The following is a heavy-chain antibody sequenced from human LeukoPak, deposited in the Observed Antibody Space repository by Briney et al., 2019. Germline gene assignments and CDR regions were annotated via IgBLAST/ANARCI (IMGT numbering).Heavy chain of an antibody. V-gene: IGHV4-4*02. Sequence: SGTLSLTCGVSGGFIINGKWWSWVRQPPGKGLEWIGEVSHSGSPNYNPSLKGRLTISVDTAKNQFSLKLSSVTAADTAVYYCARDSIAGYSLSWWGQGTLVTVSS. CDR2: VSHSGSP. D-gene: IGHD3-9*01. J-gene: IGHJ4*02. CDR3: ARDSIAGYSLSW. CDR1: GGFIINGKW.